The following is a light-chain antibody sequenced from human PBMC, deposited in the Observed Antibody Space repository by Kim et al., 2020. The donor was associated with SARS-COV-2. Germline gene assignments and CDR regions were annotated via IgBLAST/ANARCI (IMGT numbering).Light chain of an antibody. CDR1: SLRSYY. CDR2: GKN. Sequence: SSELTQDPAVSVALGQTVRITCQGDSLRSYYATWYQQKPGQAPVLVIYGKNNRPSGIPDRFSGSRSGITASLTITGAQAEDEADYYCNSRDSSGNHLVFG. CDR3: NSRDSSGNHLV. J-gene: IGLJ3*02. V-gene: IGLV3-19*01.